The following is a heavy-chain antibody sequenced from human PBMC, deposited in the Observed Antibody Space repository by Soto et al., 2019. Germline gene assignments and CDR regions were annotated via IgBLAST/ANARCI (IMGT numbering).Heavy chain of an antibody. J-gene: IGHJ4*02. Sequence: GASVKVSCKVSGYTLTELSMHRVRQAPGKGLEWMGGFDPEDGETIYAQKFQGRVTMTEDTSTDTAYMELSSLRSEDTAVYYCATKAMVRGVAGYFDYWGQGTLVTVSS. CDR2: FDPEDGET. D-gene: IGHD3-10*01. CDR3: ATKAMVRGVAGYFDY. CDR1: GYTLTELS. V-gene: IGHV1-24*01.